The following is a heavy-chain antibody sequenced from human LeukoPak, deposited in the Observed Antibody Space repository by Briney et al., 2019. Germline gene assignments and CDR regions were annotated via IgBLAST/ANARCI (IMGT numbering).Heavy chain of an antibody. CDR1: GYTLSSYW. D-gene: IGHD1-26*01. J-gene: IGHJ4*02. Sequence: GGSLRLSCAASGYTLSSYWMNWVRQAPGKGLEWVASIRQDGSKTYYTESVQGRFTISRDNDMNFLYLQMSSLRAEDTAVYYCTRENSGSLSLEYWGEGTLVTVSP. CDR3: TRENSGSLSLEY. V-gene: IGHV3-7*01. CDR2: IRQDGSKT.